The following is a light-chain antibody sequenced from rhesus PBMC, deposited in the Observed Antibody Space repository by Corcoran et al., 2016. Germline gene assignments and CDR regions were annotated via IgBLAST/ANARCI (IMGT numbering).Light chain of an antibody. V-gene: IGKV1-33*02. CDR3: QHYYSPPYS. Sequence: DIQMTQSPSPLSASVGDRVTITCRASQGITNALAWYQKKPGETPKLLIYESSSLQRGIPSRFSGSGSVIDFTLSISSLQSQDFATYYCQHYYSPPYSFGQGTKVEIK. CDR2: ESS. J-gene: IGKJ2*01. CDR1: QGITNA.